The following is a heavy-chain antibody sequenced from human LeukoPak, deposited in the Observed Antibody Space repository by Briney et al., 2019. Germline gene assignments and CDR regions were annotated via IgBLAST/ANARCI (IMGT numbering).Heavy chain of an antibody. J-gene: IGHJ4*02. V-gene: IGHV4-34*01. CDR1: GGSFSGYY. Sequence: SETLSLTCAVYGGSFSGYYWSWIRQPPGKGLEWIGEINHSGSTNYNPSLKSRVTISVDTSKNQFSLMLSSVTAADTAVYYCASGYSSSWYYFDNWGQGTLVTVSS. D-gene: IGHD6-13*01. CDR2: INHSGST. CDR3: ASGYSSSWYYFDN.